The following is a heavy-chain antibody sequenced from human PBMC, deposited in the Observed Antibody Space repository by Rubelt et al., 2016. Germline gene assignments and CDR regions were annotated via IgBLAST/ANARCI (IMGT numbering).Heavy chain of an antibody. V-gene: IGHV4-38-2*02. CDR3: ARGRGSGSYGGYYFYGVDV. D-gene: IGHD1-26*01. CDR1: GYSISRGYY. CDR2: LYHRGHT. Sequence: QVQLHASGPGLVKPSETLSLTCPVSGYSISRGYYWAWIRQPPGKGLEWIASLYHRGHTHYALSLKSRITISLDPSLDQFSLRLTSVTAADTAVYYCARGRGSGSYGGYYFYGVDVWGQGTTVTVSS. J-gene: IGHJ6*02.